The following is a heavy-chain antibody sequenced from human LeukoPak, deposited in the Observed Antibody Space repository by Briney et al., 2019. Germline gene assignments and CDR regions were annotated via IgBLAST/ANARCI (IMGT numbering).Heavy chain of an antibody. D-gene: IGHD6-13*01. J-gene: IGHJ4*02. CDR2: IYYSGST. Sequence: SETLSLTCTVSGGSISSGDYYWSWIRQPPGKGLEWIGYIYYSGSTYYNPSLKSRVTISVDTSKNQFSLKLSSVTAADTAVYYCARRYGSSWYFDYWGQGTLVTVSS. V-gene: IGHV4-30-4*02. CDR1: GGSISSGDYY. CDR3: ARRYGSSWYFDY.